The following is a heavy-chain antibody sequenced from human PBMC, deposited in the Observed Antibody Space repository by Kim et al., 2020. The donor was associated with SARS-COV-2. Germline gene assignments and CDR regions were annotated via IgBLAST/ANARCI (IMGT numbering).Heavy chain of an antibody. J-gene: IGHJ4*02. V-gene: IGHV3-7*01. CDR3: ARGSSK. Sequence: QDGSEKYYVDSVKGRFTISRDNAKNSLYLQMNSLRAEDTAVYYCARGSSKWGQGTLVTVSS. CDR2: QDGSEK. D-gene: IGHD2-2*01.